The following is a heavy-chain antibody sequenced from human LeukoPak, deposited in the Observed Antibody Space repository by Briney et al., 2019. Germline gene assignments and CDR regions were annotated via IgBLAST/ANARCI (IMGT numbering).Heavy chain of an antibody. V-gene: IGHV1-18*01. CDR2: ISAYNGNT. J-gene: IGHJ5*02. CDR3: ARGGGYCSSTSCYTGIIRGWFDP. CDR1: GYTFTSYG. Sequence: ASVKVSCKASGYTFTSYGINWVRQAPGQGLEWMGWISAYNGNTNYAQKLQGRVTMTTDTSTTTAYMELRSLRSDDTAVYYCARGGGYCSSTSCYTGIIRGWFDPWGQGTLVTVSS. D-gene: IGHD2-2*02.